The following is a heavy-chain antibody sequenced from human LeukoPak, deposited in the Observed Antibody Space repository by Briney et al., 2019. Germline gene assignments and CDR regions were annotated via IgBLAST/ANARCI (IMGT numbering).Heavy chain of an antibody. CDR1: GFTFSSYS. D-gene: IGHD3-22*01. J-gene: IGHJ4*02. CDR2: ISAGSTSL. CDR3: ARGLDDSSGTTYFDY. V-gene: IGHV3-48*01. Sequence: TGGSLRLSCVVFGFTFSSYSMNWVRQAPGKGLEWVSYISAGSTSLYYADSVKGRFSVSRDNAKNSLYLQMNSLRAEDTAVYYCARGLDDSSGTTYFDYWGQGTLVTVSS.